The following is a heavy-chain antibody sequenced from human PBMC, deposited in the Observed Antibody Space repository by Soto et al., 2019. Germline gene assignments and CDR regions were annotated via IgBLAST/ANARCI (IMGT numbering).Heavy chain of an antibody. J-gene: IGHJ6*02. Sequence: WGSLRLSCAASGFTFSSYSMNWVRQAPGKGLEWVSSISSSSSYIYYADSVKGRFTISRDNAKNSLYLQMNSLRAEDTAVYYCARDQNYDILTGYSSLDYYYYGMDVWGQGTTVTVSS. D-gene: IGHD3-9*01. CDR1: GFTFSSYS. CDR3: ARDQNYDILTGYSSLDYYYYGMDV. V-gene: IGHV3-21*01. CDR2: ISSSSSYI.